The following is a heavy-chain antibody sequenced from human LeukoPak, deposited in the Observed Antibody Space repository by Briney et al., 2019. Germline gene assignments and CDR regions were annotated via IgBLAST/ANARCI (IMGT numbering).Heavy chain of an antibody. CDR2: ISAYNGNT. V-gene: IGHV1-18*01. J-gene: IGHJ5*02. Sequence: GASVKVSCKASGYTFTSYGISWVRQAPGQGLEWMGWISAYNGNTNYAQKFQGRVTMTRDTSTSTVYMELSSLRSEDTAVYYCARACSSTSCPSGNWFDPWGQGTLVTVSS. CDR1: GYTFTSYG. D-gene: IGHD2-2*01. CDR3: ARACSSTSCPSGNWFDP.